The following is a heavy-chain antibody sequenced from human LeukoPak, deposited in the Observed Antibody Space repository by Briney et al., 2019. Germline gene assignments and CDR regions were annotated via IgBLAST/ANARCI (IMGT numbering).Heavy chain of an antibody. D-gene: IGHD4-11*01. CDR2: IYYSGST. J-gene: IGHJ4*02. CDR3: ARVRVDSNYVPYFDY. CDR1: GGSISSGGYY. Sequence: SQTLSLTCTVSGGSISSGGYYWIWIRQHPGKGLEWIGYIYYSGSTYYNPSLKSRVTLSVDTSKNQFSLKLSSVTAADTAVYYCARVRVDSNYVPYFDYWGQGTLVTVSS. V-gene: IGHV4-31*03.